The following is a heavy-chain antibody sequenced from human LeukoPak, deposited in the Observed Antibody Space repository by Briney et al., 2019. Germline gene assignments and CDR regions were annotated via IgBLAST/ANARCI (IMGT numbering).Heavy chain of an antibody. CDR3: VGGGAAAGHLNPKNLTKFDY. V-gene: IGHV4-34*01. CDR1: GGSFSGYY. Sequence: SETLSLTCAVYGGSFSGYYWSWIRQPPGKGLEKSGEIYHSVSTNYNPSLKSRVTLSVHTTKNQFSLKFRSVTSADTAVYYCVGGGAAAGHLNPKNLTKFDYWGQGTLVTVSS. D-gene: IGHD6-13*01. CDR2: IYHSVST. J-gene: IGHJ4*02.